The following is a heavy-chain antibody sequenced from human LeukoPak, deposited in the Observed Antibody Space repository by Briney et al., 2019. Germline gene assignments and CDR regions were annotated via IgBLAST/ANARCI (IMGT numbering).Heavy chain of an antibody. J-gene: IGHJ4*02. V-gene: IGHV1-69*04. Sequence: ASVKVSCKASGGTFSSYAISWVRQAPGQGLEWMGRIIPILGIANYAQKFQGRVTITADKSTSTAYMELSSLRSEDTAVYYCARDAICSSTSCYDPPVLFDYWGQGTLVTVSS. D-gene: IGHD2-2*01. CDR1: GGTFSSYA. CDR3: ARDAICSSTSCYDPPVLFDY. CDR2: IIPILGIA.